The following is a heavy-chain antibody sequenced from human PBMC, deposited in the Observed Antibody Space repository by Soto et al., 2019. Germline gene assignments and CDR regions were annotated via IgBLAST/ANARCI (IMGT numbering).Heavy chain of an antibody. CDR2: ISYDGNNK. V-gene: IGHV3-30*13. Sequence: GGSLRLSCAASGFTFSYYDMHWVRQAPGKGLEWVAVISYDGNNKYYADSVKGRFTVSRDNSNNRLYLQMNGLRVEDTAVYYCARETMVGTTGYFDYWGQGTQVTVSS. CDR3: ARETMVGTTGYFDY. J-gene: IGHJ4*01. CDR1: GFTFSYYD. D-gene: IGHD1-26*01.